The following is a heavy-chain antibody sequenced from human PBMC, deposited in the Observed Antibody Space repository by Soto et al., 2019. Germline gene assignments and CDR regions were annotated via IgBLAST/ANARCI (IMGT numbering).Heavy chain of an antibody. CDR2: TYYRSKWYN. CDR3: ARDEISSSWIITLGSFDY. D-gene: IGHD6-13*01. Sequence: SQTLSLTCAISGDSVSSNSAAWNWIRQSPSRGLEWLGRTYYRSKWYNDYAVSVKSRITINPDTSKNQFSLQLNSVTPEDTAVYYCARDEISSSWIITLGSFDYWGQGTLVTVSS. CDR1: GDSVSSNSAA. J-gene: IGHJ4*02. V-gene: IGHV6-1*01.